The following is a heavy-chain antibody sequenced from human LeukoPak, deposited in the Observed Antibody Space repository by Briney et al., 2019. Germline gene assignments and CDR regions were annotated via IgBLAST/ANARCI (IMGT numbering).Heavy chain of an antibody. CDR2: INPSGGST. CDR3: ARDVTIFGVVIYLDY. CDR1: GYTITSYY. J-gene: IGHJ4*02. D-gene: IGHD3-3*01. Sequence: GASERVSCKASGYTITSYYMYGVRQATGQWLEWMGTINPSGGSTSYAQKFQGRVTMTRDTSTSTVYMELSSLRSEDTAVYYCARDVTIFGVVIYLDYWGQRTLVTASS. V-gene: IGHV1-46*01.